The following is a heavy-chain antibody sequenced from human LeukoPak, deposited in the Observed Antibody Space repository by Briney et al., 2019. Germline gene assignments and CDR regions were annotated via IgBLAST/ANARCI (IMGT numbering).Heavy chain of an antibody. CDR3: ARGPYYYYYGMDV. V-gene: IGHV3-7*01. CDR2: IKQDGSEK. CDR1: GFTFSSYW. Sequence: PGGSLRLSCAASGFTFSSYWMSWVRQAPGKGLEWEANIKQDGSEKYYVDSVKGRFTISRDNAKNSLYLQMNRLRAEDTAVYYCARGPYYYYYGMDVWGQGTTVTVSS. J-gene: IGHJ6*02.